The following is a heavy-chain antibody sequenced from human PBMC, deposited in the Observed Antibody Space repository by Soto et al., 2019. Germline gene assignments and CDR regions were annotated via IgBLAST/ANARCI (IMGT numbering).Heavy chain of an antibody. CDR3: ARGGLGYCTSSTCYPFDY. Sequence: SETLSLTCAVSGGSLRDYYWSWIRQPPGKGLEWIGEISHSGNTNYNPSLKSRALISVDASKNQFSLRLSSVTAADTAVYYCARGGLGYCTSSTCYPFDYWGQRTLVTVSS. CDR1: GGSLRDYY. V-gene: IGHV4-34*01. J-gene: IGHJ4*02. D-gene: IGHD2-2*01. CDR2: ISHSGNT.